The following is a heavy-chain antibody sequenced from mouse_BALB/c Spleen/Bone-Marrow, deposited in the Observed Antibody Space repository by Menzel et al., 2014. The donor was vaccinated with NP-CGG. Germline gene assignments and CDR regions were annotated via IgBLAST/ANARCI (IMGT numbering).Heavy chain of an antibody. D-gene: IGHD2-1*01. CDR2: ISYDGSN. J-gene: IGHJ4*01. V-gene: IGHV3-6*02. CDR1: GYSITSGYY. Sequence: EVQLQESGPGLVKPSQSLSLTCSVTGYSITSGYYWNWIRQFPGNKLEWMGYISYDGSNNYNPSLKNRISITRDTSKNQFFLKLNSVTTEDTATYYCARYGNYNAMDYWGQETSVTVSS. CDR3: ARYGNYNAMDY.